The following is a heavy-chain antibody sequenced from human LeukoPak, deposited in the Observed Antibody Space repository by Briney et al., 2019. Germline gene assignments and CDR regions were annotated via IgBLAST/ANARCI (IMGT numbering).Heavy chain of an antibody. D-gene: IGHD1-7*01. CDR2: LSGSGDTT. J-gene: IGHJ4*02. V-gene: IGHV3-23*01. Sequence: PGRSLRLSCAASGFTFSSYAMSWVRQAPGKGLEWVSGLSGSGDTTYHADSVRGRFTISRDNSKNTLYLQINSLGAEDTAVYYCAKVAPYGNYVFDYWGQGSQVTVSS. CDR1: GFTFSSYA. CDR3: AKVAPYGNYVFDY.